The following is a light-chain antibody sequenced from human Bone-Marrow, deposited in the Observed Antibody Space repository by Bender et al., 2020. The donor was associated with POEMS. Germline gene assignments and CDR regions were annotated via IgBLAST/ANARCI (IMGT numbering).Light chain of an antibody. V-gene: IGLV1-40*01. CDR2: NNE. CDR1: SSNMGAGYG. CDR3: QSYDISLSGWV. J-gene: IGLJ3*02. Sequence: QSVLTQPPSVSGAPGQTVTISCTGTSSNMGAGYGVNWYQQLPGTAPKLLIYNNENRPSGGPDRISGSKSGTSASLASTGLQAEDEADYYCQSYDISLSGWVFGGGTKLTAL.